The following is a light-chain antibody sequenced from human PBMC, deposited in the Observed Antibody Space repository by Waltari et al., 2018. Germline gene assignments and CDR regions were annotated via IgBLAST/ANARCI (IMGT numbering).Light chain of an antibody. J-gene: IGLJ3*02. CDR1: SGSFSSTSY. V-gene: IGLV8-61*01. CDR3: LVYMGSGIWV. Sequence: QTVVTQEPSLSVSPGGTVTLTCALSSGSFSSTSYVSWYQQSPGQPPRTLVYTTNTRSNGVPDRFSGSILGSEAALTITGAQADDESNYYCLVYMGSGIWVFGGGTKLTV. CDR2: TTN.